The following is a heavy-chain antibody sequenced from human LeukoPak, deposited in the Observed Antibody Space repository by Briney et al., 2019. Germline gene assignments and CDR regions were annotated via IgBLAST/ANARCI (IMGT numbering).Heavy chain of an antibody. CDR2: ISGSGGRT. V-gene: IGHV3-23*01. D-gene: IGHD1-26*01. J-gene: IGHJ3*02. Sequence: GGSQRLSCAASGFTFSSYGMSWVRQAPGRGLEWHSGISGSGGRTDYADSVKGRFIISRDNAKNTLFLQMNSLRAEDTAVYYCAKGSREWELLDAFDIWGQGTMVTVSS. CDR1: GFTFSSYG. CDR3: AKGSREWELLDAFDI.